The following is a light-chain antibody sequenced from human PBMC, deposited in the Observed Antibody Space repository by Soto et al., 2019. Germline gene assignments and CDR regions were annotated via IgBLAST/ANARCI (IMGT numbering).Light chain of an antibody. J-gene: IGKJ1*01. CDR1: QSIGRN. V-gene: IGKV1-39*01. CDR2: TSS. CDR3: QQSYSTPPT. Sequence: DIQMTQSPSTLSASVGERVTITCRASQSIGRNLNWYQQKPGKAPTLLIFTSSSLQSGVPSRFSGSGSGTDFILTISSLQPEDFATYYCQQSYSTPPTFGQGTKVDI.